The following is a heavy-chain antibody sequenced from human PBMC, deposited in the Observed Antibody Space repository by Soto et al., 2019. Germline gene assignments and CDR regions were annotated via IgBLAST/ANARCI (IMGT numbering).Heavy chain of an antibody. CDR2: IYPGDSDT. Sequence: GESLKISCKGSGYSFTSYWISWVRQMPGKGLEWMGIIYPGDSDTRYSPSFQGQVTISADKPISTAYLQWSSLKASDTAMYYCARHSDIVVVPAAKYYYYYGMDVWGQATTVTVSS. J-gene: IGHJ6*02. CDR1: GYSFTSYW. V-gene: IGHV5-51*01. D-gene: IGHD2-2*01. CDR3: ARHSDIVVVPAAKYYYYYGMDV.